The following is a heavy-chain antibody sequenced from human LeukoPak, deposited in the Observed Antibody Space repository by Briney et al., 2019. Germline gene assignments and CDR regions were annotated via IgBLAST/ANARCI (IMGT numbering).Heavy chain of an antibody. D-gene: IGHD5-18*01. CDR3: AKDWAPGYSYGYVDY. Sequence: GGSLRLSCAASGFTFSGYAMSWVRQAPGKGLEWVSAISGSGGSTYYADSVKGRFTISRDNSKNTLNLLMNSLRAEDTAVYYCAKDWAPGYSYGYVDYWGQGTLVTVSS. CDR2: ISGSGGST. CDR1: GFTFSGYA. V-gene: IGHV3-23*01. J-gene: IGHJ4*02.